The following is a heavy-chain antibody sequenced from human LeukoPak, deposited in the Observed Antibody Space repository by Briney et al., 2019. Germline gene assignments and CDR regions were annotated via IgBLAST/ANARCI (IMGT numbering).Heavy chain of an antibody. CDR2: IKQDGSDK. CDR1: GSTFSRYW. Sequence: GGSLRLSCAASGSTFSRYWMTWVRQAPGKGLERVANIKQDGSDKYYVDSVKGRFTISRDNAKNSLYLQMHSLRAEDTAVYYCATQSYALFEYWGQGTVVTVSS. J-gene: IGHJ4*02. V-gene: IGHV3-7*01. D-gene: IGHD2-2*01. CDR3: ATQSYALFEY.